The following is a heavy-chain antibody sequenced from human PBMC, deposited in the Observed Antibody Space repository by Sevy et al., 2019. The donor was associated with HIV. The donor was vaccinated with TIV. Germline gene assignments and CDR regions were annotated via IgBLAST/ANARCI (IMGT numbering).Heavy chain of an antibody. V-gene: IGHV3-48*02. CDR2: ISSSSTI. CDR1: GFTFSSYS. CDR3: ARDRYHLAVACCYYGMDV. D-gene: IGHD6-19*01. J-gene: IGHJ6*02. Sequence: GGSLRLSCAASGFTFSSYSMNWVRQAPGKGLEWVSYISSSSTIYYEDSVKGRFTISRDNAKNSLYLQMNSLRDEDTAVYYCARDRYHLAVACCYYGMDVWGQGTPVTVSS.